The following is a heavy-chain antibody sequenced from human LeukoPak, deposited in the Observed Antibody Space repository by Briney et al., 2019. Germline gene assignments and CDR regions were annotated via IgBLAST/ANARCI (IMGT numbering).Heavy chain of an antibody. CDR2: ISWNSGSI. D-gene: IGHD2-15*01. V-gene: IGHV3-9*01. Sequence: PGGSLRLSCAASGFTFSSYWMHWVRQAPGKGLVWVSGISWNSGSIGYADSVKGRFTISRDNAKNSLYLQMNSLRAEDTALYYCAKDARVPWDCSGGSCYSSWFDPWGQGTLVTVSS. CDR1: GFTFSSYW. CDR3: AKDARVPWDCSGGSCYSSWFDP. J-gene: IGHJ5*02.